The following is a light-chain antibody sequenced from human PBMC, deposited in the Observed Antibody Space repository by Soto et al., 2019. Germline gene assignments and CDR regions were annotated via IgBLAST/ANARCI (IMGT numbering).Light chain of an antibody. J-gene: IGLJ2*01. CDR2: EVT. CDR3: SSYAGSNNFVV. V-gene: IGLV2-8*01. CDR1: SRDVGGYNY. Sequence: QSALTQPRSASGSPGQSVTISCTGTSRDVGGYNYVSWYQQHPGKAPKFMIYEVTKRPSGVPDRFSGSKSGNTASLTVSGLQAEDEADYYCSSYAGSNNFVVFGGGTKLTVL.